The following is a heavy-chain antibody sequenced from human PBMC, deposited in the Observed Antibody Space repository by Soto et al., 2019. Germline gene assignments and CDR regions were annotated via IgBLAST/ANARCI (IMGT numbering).Heavy chain of an antibody. CDR3: AQALVVTGGDCFDI. J-gene: IGHJ3*02. CDR1: GGSITTGGLY. Sequence: QVRLQEWGPGLVKPSQTLSLKCSVSGGSITTGGLYWSWIRQLPGKGLEWIGDIYYSGNTYYTASLKIRVTISVEAAKNQFSLKLSSVTAADTAVYYCAQALVVTGGDCFDIWGQGRLVTVSS. V-gene: IGHV4-31*02. D-gene: IGHD2-21*01. CDR2: IYYSGNT.